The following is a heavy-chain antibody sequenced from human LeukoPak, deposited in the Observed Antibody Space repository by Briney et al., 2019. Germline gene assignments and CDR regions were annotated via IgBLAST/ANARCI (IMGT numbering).Heavy chain of an antibody. CDR2: INPSGGST. J-gene: IGHJ4*02. CDR3: ARGHKRPTPIAVAGLFDY. CDR1: GYSFTGYY. D-gene: IGHD6-19*01. Sequence: GASVKVSCKASGYSFTGYYMHWVRQAPGQGLEWMGIINPSGGSTSYAQKFQGRVTMTRDMSTSTVYMELSSLRSEDTAVYYCARGHKRPTPIAVAGLFDYWGQGTLVTVSS. V-gene: IGHV1-46*01.